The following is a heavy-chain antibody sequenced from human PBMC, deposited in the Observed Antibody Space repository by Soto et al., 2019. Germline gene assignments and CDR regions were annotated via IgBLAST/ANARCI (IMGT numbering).Heavy chain of an antibody. CDR2: ISGSGGST. J-gene: IGHJ4*02. CDR3: AKDADYYDSSGYYSRFDY. D-gene: IGHD3-22*01. Sequence: HPGGSLRLSCAASGFTFSSYAMSWVRQAPGKGLEWVSAISGSGGSTYYADSVKGRFTISRDNSKNTLYLQMNSLRAEDTAVYYCAKDADYYDSSGYYSRFDYWGQGTLVTVSS. V-gene: IGHV3-23*01. CDR1: GFTFSSYA.